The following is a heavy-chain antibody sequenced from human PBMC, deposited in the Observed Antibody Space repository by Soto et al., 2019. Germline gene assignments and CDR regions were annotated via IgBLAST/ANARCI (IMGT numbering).Heavy chain of an antibody. CDR3: AKYLGGVYDILTGYFPVKQHFDY. V-gene: IGHV3-23*01. Sequence: EVQLLESGGGLVQPGGSLRLSCATSGFTFSSYAMSWVRQAPGKGLEWVSAISGSGGGTYYADSVKGRFTISRDNSKNTLYLQMNSLRAEDTAVYYCAKYLGGVYDILTGYFPVKQHFDYWGQGTLVTVSS. J-gene: IGHJ4*02. D-gene: IGHD3-9*01. CDR2: ISGSGGGT. CDR1: GFTFSSYA.